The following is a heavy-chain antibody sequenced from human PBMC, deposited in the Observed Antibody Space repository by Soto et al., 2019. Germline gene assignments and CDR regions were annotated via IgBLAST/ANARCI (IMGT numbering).Heavy chain of an antibody. Sequence: SETLSLTCAVSGGSISSSNWWSWVRQPPGKGLEWIGEIYHSGSTNYNPSLKSRVTISVDKSKNQFSLKLSSVTAADTAVYYCARGQLVGDYYYYGMDVWGQVTTVTVSS. CDR1: GGSISSSNW. J-gene: IGHJ6*02. D-gene: IGHD6-6*01. CDR2: IYHSGST. V-gene: IGHV4-4*02. CDR3: ARGQLVGDYYYYGMDV.